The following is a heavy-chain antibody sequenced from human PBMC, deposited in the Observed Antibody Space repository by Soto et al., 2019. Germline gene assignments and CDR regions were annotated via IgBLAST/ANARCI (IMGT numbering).Heavy chain of an antibody. V-gene: IGHV3-23*01. Sequence: GGSLRLSCAASGFTFSSYAMSWVGQAPGKGLEWVSAISGSGGSTYYADSVKGRFTISRDNSKNTLYLQMNSLRAEDTAVYYCAKALKRITIFGVASKSTYYFDYWGQGTLVTVSS. CDR2: ISGSGGST. J-gene: IGHJ4*02. CDR1: GFTFSSYA. CDR3: AKALKRITIFGVASKSTYYFDY. D-gene: IGHD3-3*01.